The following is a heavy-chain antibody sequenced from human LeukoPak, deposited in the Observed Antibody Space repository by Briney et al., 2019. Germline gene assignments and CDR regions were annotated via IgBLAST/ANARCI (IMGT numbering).Heavy chain of an antibody. D-gene: IGHD3-16*01. Sequence: GGSLKLSCAASGFTFSSSAMGWVRRAPQKGLEWVSAIPASGPKTYYTGSVRGRFTISRDNSKNTVYLQMQSLRAEDTAVYYCVKEASKTFGIYTADYWGQGTLVTVSS. CDR3: VKEASKTFGIYTADY. V-gene: IGHV3-23*01. CDR1: GFTFSSSA. CDR2: IPASGPKT. J-gene: IGHJ4*02.